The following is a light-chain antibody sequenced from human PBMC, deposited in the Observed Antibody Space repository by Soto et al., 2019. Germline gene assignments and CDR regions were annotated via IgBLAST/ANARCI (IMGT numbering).Light chain of an antibody. CDR3: QQYNNWPPTFT. J-gene: IGKJ2*01. Sequence: EIVMTQSPATLSVSPGETVTLSCRASQSVSSNLAWYQQKPGQAPRLLIYAASTRATGIPARFSGCGSGTEFTLAISSLQSEDFAIYYCQQYNNWPPTFTFGQGTKLEIK. CDR2: AAS. CDR1: QSVSSN. V-gene: IGKV3-15*01.